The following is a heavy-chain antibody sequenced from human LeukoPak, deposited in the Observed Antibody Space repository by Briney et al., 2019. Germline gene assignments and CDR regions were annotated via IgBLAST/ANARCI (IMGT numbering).Heavy chain of an antibody. D-gene: IGHD3-22*01. CDR2: ISYDGSNK. CDR1: GFTFSSYA. Sequence: GGSLRLSCAASGFTFSSYAMHWVRQAPGKGLEWVAVISYDGSNKYYADSVKGRFTISRDNSKNTLYLQMNSLRAEDTAVYYCARAGEMYYYDSSGYFLFDYWGQGTLVTVSS. CDR3: ARAGEMYYYDSSGYFLFDY. J-gene: IGHJ4*02. V-gene: IGHV3-30*04.